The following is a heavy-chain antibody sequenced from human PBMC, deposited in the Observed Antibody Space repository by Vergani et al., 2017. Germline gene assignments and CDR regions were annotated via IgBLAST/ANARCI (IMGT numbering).Heavy chain of an antibody. CDR2: IIPTFGTA. Sequence: QVQLVQSGAEVKKPGSSLILSCKASGGSFKNYAFSWVRQAPGQGLEWLGGIIPTFGTADYAQRFQGRITITADESTSTAYMDLTSLRLEDTAVYYCASNTYWSGNGEDHWGQGTLITVSS. CDR3: ASNTYWSGNGEDH. CDR1: GGSFKNYA. D-gene: IGHD3-3*01. V-gene: IGHV1-69*01. J-gene: IGHJ4*02.